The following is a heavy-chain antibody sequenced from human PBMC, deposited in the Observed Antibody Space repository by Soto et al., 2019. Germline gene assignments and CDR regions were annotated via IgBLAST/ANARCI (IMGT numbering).Heavy chain of an antibody. CDR1: GYTFTGYY. Sequence: GASVKVSCKASGYTFTGYYMHWVRQAPGQGLEWMGWINPNSGGTNYAQKFQGWVTMTRDTSISTAYMELSRLRSDDTAVYYCATQRYTYYYDSSGYSNYYYYGMDVWGQGTTVTVSS. CDR3: ATQRYTYYYDSSGYSNYYYYGMDV. D-gene: IGHD3-22*01. V-gene: IGHV1-2*04. CDR2: INPNSGGT. J-gene: IGHJ6*02.